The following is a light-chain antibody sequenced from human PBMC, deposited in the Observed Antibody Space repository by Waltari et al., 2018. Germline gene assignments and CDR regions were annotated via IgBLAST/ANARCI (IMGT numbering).Light chain of an antibody. CDR3: QSFDRTLRGGV. CDR2: GNN. Sequence: QSALTQPPSVSGAPGQSVTISCTGSSSNIGAFFDVHWYQQLPGAAPKLLIYGNNNRPAGVTDRFPASKSVTSASLSITGLQAEDEAHYYCQSFDRTLRGGVFGGGTKLTV. CDR1: SSNIGAFFD. J-gene: IGLJ3*02. V-gene: IGLV1-40*01.